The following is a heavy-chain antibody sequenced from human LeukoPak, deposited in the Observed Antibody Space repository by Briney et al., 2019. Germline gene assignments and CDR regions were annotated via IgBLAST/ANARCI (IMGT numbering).Heavy chain of an antibody. D-gene: IGHD4-17*01. Sequence: GGSLRLSCAASGFTFSSYSMNWVRQAPGKGLEWVSSISSSSSYIYYADSVKGRFTISRDDAKNSLYLQMNSLRAEDTAVYYCARDYGDLSYYYYYYMDVWGKGTTVTVSS. CDR3: ARDYGDLSYYYYYYMDV. CDR1: GFTFSSYS. CDR2: ISSSSSYI. V-gene: IGHV3-21*01. J-gene: IGHJ6*03.